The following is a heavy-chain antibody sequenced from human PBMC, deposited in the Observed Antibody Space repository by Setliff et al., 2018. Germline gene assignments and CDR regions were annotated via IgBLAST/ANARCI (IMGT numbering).Heavy chain of an antibody. CDR1: GYRFTTYW. CDR3: ARLGAPASHDAFDI. D-gene: IGHD6-25*01. J-gene: IGHJ3*02. CDR2: VFSGDSDT. Sequence: GESLKISCKGSGYRFTTYWIGWVRQMPGKGLEWMGIVFSGDSDTRYSPSFQGQVTMSADKSINTAYLQWSSLKASDTAMYYCARLGAPASHDAFDIWGQGTMVTVPS. V-gene: IGHV5-51*01.